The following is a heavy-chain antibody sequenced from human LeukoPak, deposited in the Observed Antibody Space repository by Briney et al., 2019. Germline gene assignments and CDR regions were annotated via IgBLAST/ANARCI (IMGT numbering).Heavy chain of an antibody. Sequence: KPSETLSLTCTVSGGSISSYYWSWIRQPPGKGLEWIGYIYYSGSTNYNPSLKSRVTISVDTSKNQFSLKLSSVTAADTAVYYCARNYGSGSYPFDYWGQGTLVTVSS. J-gene: IGHJ4*02. CDR3: ARNYGSGSYPFDY. V-gene: IGHV4-59*01. CDR2: IYYSGST. D-gene: IGHD3-10*01. CDR1: GGSISSYY.